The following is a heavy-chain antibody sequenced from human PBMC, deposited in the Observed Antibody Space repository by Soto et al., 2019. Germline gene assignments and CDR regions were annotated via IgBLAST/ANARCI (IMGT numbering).Heavy chain of an antibody. CDR3: VKGDSGYRPYFFDY. J-gene: IGHJ4*02. V-gene: IGHV3-23*01. Sequence: GGSLRLSCTTSGLPFTTYAMGWVRTATGKGLDWVSAITGSGVSTYYADSVKGRFTISRDTSKNTLYLQMSGLSADDTAIYYCVKGDSGYRPYFFDYWGLGVLVTVSS. CDR2: ITGSGVST. D-gene: IGHD3-22*01. CDR1: GLPFTTYA.